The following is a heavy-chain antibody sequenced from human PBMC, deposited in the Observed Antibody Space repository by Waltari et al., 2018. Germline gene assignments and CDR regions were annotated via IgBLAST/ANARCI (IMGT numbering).Heavy chain of an antibody. V-gene: IGHV3-21*02. CDR3: ARAHGAAARLDFDY. J-gene: IGHJ4*02. CDR2: ISRGSSYV. CDR1: EFIFSNYD. D-gene: IGHD6-25*01. Sequence: EVQLVESGGGLVKPGGSLRLSCAASEFIFSNYDMNWVRQAPGKGLEWGSPISRGSSYVYYADSVKGRFSISRDNAKNSLYLQMNSLRAEDTAVYYCARAHGAAARLDFDYWGQGTLVTVSS.